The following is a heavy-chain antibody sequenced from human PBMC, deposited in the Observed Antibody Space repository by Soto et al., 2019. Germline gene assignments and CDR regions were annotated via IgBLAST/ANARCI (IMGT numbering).Heavy chain of an antibody. CDR3: ARTKCSGGSCSSCSLDY. Sequence: SETLSLTCTVSGGSITTGGYYWSWIRQLPGKGLEWIGHRYYSESTYYNPSLKSRVSISLDTSKNQFSLKLSFVTAADTAMSYCARTKCSGGSCSSCSLDYWGQAPPGTVSS. CDR2: RYYSEST. J-gene: IGHJ4*02. V-gene: IGHV4-31*03. CDR1: GGSITTGGYY. D-gene: IGHD2-15*01.